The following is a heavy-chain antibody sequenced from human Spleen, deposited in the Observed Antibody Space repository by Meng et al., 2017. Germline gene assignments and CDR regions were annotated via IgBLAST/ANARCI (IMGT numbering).Heavy chain of an antibody. CDR1: GFIFSHFA. Sequence: GESLKISCAASGFIFSHFAMTWVRQAPGKGLEWVSLITGSGDKTYYADSVKGRFTISRDNSENTLYLQMNSLRAEDTAVYYCAKGLVGATGGDYWGQGKRVTVS. V-gene: IGHV3-23*01. CDR2: ITGSGDKT. CDR3: AKGLVGATGGDY. J-gene: IGHJ4*02. D-gene: IGHD1-26*01.